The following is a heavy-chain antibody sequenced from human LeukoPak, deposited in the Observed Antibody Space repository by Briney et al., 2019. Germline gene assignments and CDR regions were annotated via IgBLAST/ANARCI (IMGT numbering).Heavy chain of an antibody. J-gene: IGHJ4*02. V-gene: IGHV3-23*01. CDR1: GFTFSNYA. D-gene: IGHD3-3*01. CDR2: ISGSVGTT. Sequence: GSLRLPCAASGFTFSNYAMSWVRQAPGKGLEWVSTISGSVGTTYYADSVRGRFTISRDNSKSTLYLQMNSLRAEDTAVYYCAKVCTYYDYWSGYYSDCWGQGTLVTVSS. CDR3: AKVCTYYDYWSGYYSDC.